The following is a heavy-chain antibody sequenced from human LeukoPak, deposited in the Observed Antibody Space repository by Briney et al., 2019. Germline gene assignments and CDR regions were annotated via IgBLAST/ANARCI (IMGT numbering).Heavy chain of an antibody. CDR2: ISTSGTTI. J-gene: IGHJ3*02. CDR3: ARVLYQPTYKDAFDI. CDR1: GFTFSSYE. D-gene: IGHD2-2*01. V-gene: IGHV3-48*03. Sequence: GGSLRLSCAASGFTFSSYEMNWVRQAPGKGLEWVSYISTSGTTIYYADSVKGRFTISRDNAKNSLYLQMNSLRAEDTAVYYCARVLYQPTYKDAFDIWGQGTMVTVSS.